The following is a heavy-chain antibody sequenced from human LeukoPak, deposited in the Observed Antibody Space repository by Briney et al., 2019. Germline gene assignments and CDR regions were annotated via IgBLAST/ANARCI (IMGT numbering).Heavy chain of an antibody. D-gene: IGHD2-15*01. CDR1: GLTFSSYA. CDR2: ISYDGSNK. V-gene: IGHV3-30*04. J-gene: IGHJ4*02. CDR3: AREKVVAATLDY. Sequence: GGSLRLSCAASGLTFSSYAMHWVRQAPGKGLEWVAVISYDGSNKYYADSVKGRFTISRDNSKNTLYLQMNSLRAEDTAVYYCAREKVVAATLDYWGQGTLVTVSS.